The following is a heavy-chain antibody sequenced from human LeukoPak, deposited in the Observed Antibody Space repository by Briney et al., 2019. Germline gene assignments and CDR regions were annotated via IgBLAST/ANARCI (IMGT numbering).Heavy chain of an antibody. J-gene: IGHJ4*02. V-gene: IGHV3-9*01. CDR1: GFTFDDYA. D-gene: IGHD3-16*01. CDR2: ISWNSGSI. Sequence: GRSLRLSCAASGFTFDDYAMHWVRQAPGKGLEWVSGISWNSGSIGYADSVKGRFTISRDNAKNTLYLQMNSLRAEDTAVYYCARVAGSYAAPDYWGQGTLVTVSS. CDR3: ARVAGSYAAPDY.